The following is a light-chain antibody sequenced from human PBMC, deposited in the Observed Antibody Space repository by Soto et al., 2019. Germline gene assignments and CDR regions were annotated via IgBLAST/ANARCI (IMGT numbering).Light chain of an antibody. CDR3: CSYAGPPSFVV. CDR2: EGT. Sequence: QSALTQPASVSGSPGQSITISCSGASSDVGGYNLVSWYQHHPGKAPKLILYEGTKRPSGVSSRFSGFKSGDTVSLTVSGLQAEDEADYYCCSYAGPPSFVVFGGGTKLTVL. J-gene: IGLJ2*01. CDR1: SSDVGGYNL. V-gene: IGLV2-23*03.